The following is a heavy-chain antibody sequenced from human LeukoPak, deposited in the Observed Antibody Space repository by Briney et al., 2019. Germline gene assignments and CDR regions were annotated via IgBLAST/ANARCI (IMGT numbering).Heavy chain of an antibody. CDR1: GFSFSFYW. V-gene: IGHV3-7*01. CDR3: ARGDYGDYPIY. Sequence: GGSLRLSCAASGFSFSFYWMSWVRQAPGKGLEWLANIKQDGSEKYYVDSVKGRFTISRDNAKNSLYLQMNSLRAEDTAVYYCARGDYGDYPIYWGQGTLVTVSS. CDR2: IKQDGSEK. D-gene: IGHD4-17*01. J-gene: IGHJ4*02.